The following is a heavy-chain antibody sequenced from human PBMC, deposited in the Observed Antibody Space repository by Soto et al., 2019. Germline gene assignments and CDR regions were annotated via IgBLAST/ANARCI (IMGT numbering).Heavy chain of an antibody. CDR2: IWYDGSNK. J-gene: IGHJ4*02. D-gene: IGHD1-26*01. V-gene: IGHV3-33*06. Sequence: GGSLRLSCAASGFTFSSYGMHWVRQAPGKGLEWVAVIWYDGSNKYYADYVKGRFTISRDNSKNTLYLQMNSLRAEDTAVYYCAKKDPQIVGAGFDYWGQGTLVTVSS. CDR1: GFTFSSYG. CDR3: AKKDPQIVGAGFDY.